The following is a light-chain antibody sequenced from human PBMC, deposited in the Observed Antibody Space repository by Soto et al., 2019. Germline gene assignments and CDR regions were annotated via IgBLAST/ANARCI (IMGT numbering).Light chain of an antibody. CDR1: QTIGTY. CDR3: QKSYNTPLT. Sequence: IEVTQSPSSLAASLGDRVTITCRASQTIGTYVNWYRQKSGAAPELLIYDASTLQSGVPSRFRGGASGTAFTLTISSLQLDDFATYYCQKSYNTPLTFGQGTKVDIK. CDR2: DAS. J-gene: IGKJ1*01. V-gene: IGKV1-39*01.